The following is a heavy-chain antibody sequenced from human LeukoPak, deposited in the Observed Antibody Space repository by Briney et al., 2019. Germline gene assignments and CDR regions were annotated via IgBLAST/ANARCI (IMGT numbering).Heavy chain of an antibody. CDR3: AKLGTRGFYFDY. J-gene: IGHJ4*02. Sequence: GGSLRLSCAASGFTFSSYAMSWVRQAPGKGLEWVSTISGSGGSTYYADSVKGRFTISRDNSKNTLCLQMNSLRAEDTAVYYCAKLGTRGFYFDYWGQGTLVTVSS. CDR2: ISGSGGST. V-gene: IGHV3-23*01. D-gene: IGHD3-16*01. CDR1: GFTFSSYA.